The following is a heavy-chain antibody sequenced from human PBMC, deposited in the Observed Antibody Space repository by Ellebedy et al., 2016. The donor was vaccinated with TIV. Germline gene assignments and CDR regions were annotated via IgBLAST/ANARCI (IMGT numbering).Heavy chain of an antibody. V-gene: IGHV1-2*02. CDR3: ARDFYGSYEY. D-gene: IGHD1-26*01. CDR2: IRPNSGDT. Sequence: ASVKVSXKASGYTFIDYGIHWVRQAPGQGLDWVGRIRPNSGDTYYAQKFQGGVTMTRDTSISTVYMELSSLTSDDTAVYYCARDFYGSYEYWGQGTLVTVSS. J-gene: IGHJ4*02. CDR1: GYTFIDYG.